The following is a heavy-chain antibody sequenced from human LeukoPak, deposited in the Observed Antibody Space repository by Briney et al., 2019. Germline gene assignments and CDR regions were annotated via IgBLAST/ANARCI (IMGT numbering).Heavy chain of an antibody. V-gene: IGHV4-31*03. Sequence: PSETLSLTCTVSGGSINSGGYYWSWIRQHPGKGLEWIGCMYYSGSTYHSPSLKSRVTISVDTSNNQFSLKLSSVTAADTAVYYCARGIDPAASDYWGQGTLVTVSS. CDR1: GGSINSGGYY. D-gene: IGHD2-2*01. CDR3: ARGIDPAASDY. CDR2: MYYSGST. J-gene: IGHJ4*02.